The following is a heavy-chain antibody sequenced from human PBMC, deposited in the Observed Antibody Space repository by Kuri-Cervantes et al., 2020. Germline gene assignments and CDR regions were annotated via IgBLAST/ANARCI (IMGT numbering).Heavy chain of an antibody. D-gene: IGHD3-9*01. J-gene: IGHJ3*02. CDR2: IRSTSNTI. Sequence: GGSLRLSCAASGFTFSDYYMSWLRQDPGKGLEWISYIRSTSNTIYYADSVKGRFTISRDNSKNTLYLQMNSLRAEDTAVYYCARDRGVLRYFDWLPDAFDIWGQGTMVTVSS. CDR1: GFTFSDYY. CDR3: ARDRGVLRYFDWLPDAFDI. V-gene: IGHV3-11*04.